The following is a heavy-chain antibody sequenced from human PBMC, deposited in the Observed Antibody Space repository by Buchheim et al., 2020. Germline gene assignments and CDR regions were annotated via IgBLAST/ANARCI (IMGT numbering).Heavy chain of an antibody. CDR1: GFTFSSYE. D-gene: IGHD2-8*01. CDR3: ARGDTYCTNGVCYRGVDY. J-gene: IGHJ4*02. Sequence: EVQLVESGGGLVQPGGSLRLSCAASGFTFSSYEMNWVRQAPGKGLEWVSYISSSGSTIYYADSVKGRFTISRHNAKNSLYLQMNSLRAEDTAVYYCARGDTYCTNGVCYRGVDYWGQGTL. V-gene: IGHV3-48*03. CDR2: ISSSGSTI.